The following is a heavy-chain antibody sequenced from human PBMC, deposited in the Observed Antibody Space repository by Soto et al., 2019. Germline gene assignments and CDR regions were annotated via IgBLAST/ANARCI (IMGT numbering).Heavy chain of an antibody. V-gene: IGHV3-21*06. CDR1: GFSFSSYS. CDR2: ISSSSNYI. CDR3: ARARYYGSGSISDWFDP. Sequence: EVQLVESGGGLVKPGGSLRLSCAASGFSFSSYSMNWVRQAPGKGLEWVSSISSSSNYINYADSVRGRFTISRDNAKNSLYLQMTGLRAEDTAVYYCARARYYGSGSISDWFDPWGLGTLVTVSS. J-gene: IGHJ5*02. D-gene: IGHD3-10*01.